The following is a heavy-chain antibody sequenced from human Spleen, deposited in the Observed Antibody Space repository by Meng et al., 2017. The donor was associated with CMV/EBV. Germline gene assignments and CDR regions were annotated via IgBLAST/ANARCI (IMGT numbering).Heavy chain of an antibody. V-gene: IGHV3-21*01. CDR3: ARDLGSTWDY. D-gene: IGHD7-27*01. CDR1: GFTFSSYS. Sequence: LSLTCAASGFTFSSYSMNWVRQAPGKGLEWVSSISSSSSYIYYADSVKGRFTISRDNAKNSLYLQMNSLRAEDTAVYYCARDLGSTWDYWGQGTLVTVSS. CDR2: ISSSSSYI. J-gene: IGHJ4*02.